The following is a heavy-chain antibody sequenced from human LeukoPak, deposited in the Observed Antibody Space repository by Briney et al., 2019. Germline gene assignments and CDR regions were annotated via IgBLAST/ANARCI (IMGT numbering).Heavy chain of an antibody. V-gene: IGHV3-30*02. J-gene: IGHJ4*02. CDR1: GFTFSSYG. D-gene: IGHD3-10*01. CDR3: EGGGYY. Sequence: GGSLRLSCAASGFTFSSYGMHWVRQAPGKGLEWVAFIRYDGSNKYYADSVKGRFTISRDNSKNTLYLQMTSLRAEDTAVYFCEGGGYYWGQGTLVTVSS. CDR2: IRYDGSNK.